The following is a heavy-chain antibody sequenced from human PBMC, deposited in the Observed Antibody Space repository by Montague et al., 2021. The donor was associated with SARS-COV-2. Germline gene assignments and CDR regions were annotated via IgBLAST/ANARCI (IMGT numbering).Heavy chain of an antibody. J-gene: IGHJ5*02. CDR1: GGSLSGYY. Sequence: SETLSLTCAVYGGSLSGYYCAWIRQTPGKGLEWIGEINHSGNTNYNPSLKSRLTISVETSKKQFSLKLSSVTTADTAVYYCARGADYDFWSGYLRYKWFDPWGLGTPVTVSS. D-gene: IGHD3-3*01. V-gene: IGHV4-34*01. CDR3: ARGADYDFWSGYLRYKWFDP. CDR2: INHSGNT.